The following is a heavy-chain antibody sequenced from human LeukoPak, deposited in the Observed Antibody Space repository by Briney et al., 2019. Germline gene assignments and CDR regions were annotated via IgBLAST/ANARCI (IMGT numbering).Heavy chain of an antibody. CDR3: AGRDSARNPWAY. V-gene: IGHV3-7*01. J-gene: IGHJ4*02. CDR2: IRPDGGEQ. CDR1: GFTFTNFW. Sequence: GGSLRLSCAASGFTFTNFWMNWIRRAPGGGLEWVANIRPDGGEQFYVDSVKGRFTISRYNAKNSVYLQMNSLRADDTAVYYCAGRDSARNPWAYWGQGTLVTVST. D-gene: IGHD5-18*01.